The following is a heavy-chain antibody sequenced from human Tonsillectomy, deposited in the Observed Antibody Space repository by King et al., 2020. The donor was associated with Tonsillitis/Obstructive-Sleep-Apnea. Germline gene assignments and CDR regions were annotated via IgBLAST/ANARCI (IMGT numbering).Heavy chain of an antibody. CDR1: GYTFTSFG. Sequence: FQLVQSGAEVKKPGASVKVSCKASGYTFTSFGISWVGQAPGQGLEWMGWISAYNGNTNYAQKLQGRGTMTTDTSTSTAYMELRSLRSDDTAVYYCARDPIAYCGGDCYSLFDYWGQGTLVTVSS. J-gene: IGHJ4*02. CDR3: ARDPIAYCGGDCYSLFDY. D-gene: IGHD2-21*01. V-gene: IGHV1-18*01. CDR2: ISAYNGNT.